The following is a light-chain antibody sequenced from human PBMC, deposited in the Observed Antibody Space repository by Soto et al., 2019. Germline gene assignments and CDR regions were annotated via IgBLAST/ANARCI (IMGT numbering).Light chain of an antibody. CDR1: SSDVGAYNF. Sequence: SVLAPPGSVSGSPGQPITISCTGTSSDVGAYNFVSWHQQHPGKAPKLMIYNVYDRPSGISYRFSGSKSGNTASLTISGLQGEDEADYYCSAYTVSRTYVFGTGTRSPS. CDR3: SAYTVSRTYV. V-gene: IGLV2-14*03. CDR2: NVY. J-gene: IGLJ1*01.